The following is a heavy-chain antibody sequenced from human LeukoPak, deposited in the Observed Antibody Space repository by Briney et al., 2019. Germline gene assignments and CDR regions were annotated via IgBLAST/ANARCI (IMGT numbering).Heavy chain of an antibody. CDR2: ISYDGSNK. CDR3: AKERLDIVTTGDYYYGMDV. Sequence: PGGSLRLSCAASGFSFSSNGMHWVRQAPGKGLEWVAVISYDGSNKYYVDSVKGRFTISRDNSKNTLYLQMNSLRAEDTAVYYCAKERLDIVTTGDYYYGMDVWGKGTTVTVSS. D-gene: IGHD5-12*01. J-gene: IGHJ6*04. CDR1: GFSFSSNG. V-gene: IGHV3-30*18.